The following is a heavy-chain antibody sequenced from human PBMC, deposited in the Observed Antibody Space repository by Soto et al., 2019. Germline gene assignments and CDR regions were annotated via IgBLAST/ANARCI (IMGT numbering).Heavy chain of an antibody. J-gene: IGHJ4*02. D-gene: IGHD1-26*01. CDR2: IFYSGST. V-gene: IGHV4-59*01. CDR3: ARRWGPTFDF. CDR1: GGSISSYY. Sequence: QVQLQESGPGLVKPSETLSLTCTVSGGSISSYYWSWFRQPPGKGLEWIGYIFYSGSTNYNPSLQSRVTISVDTSKNQFSLKLSSVTAADTAVYFCARRWGPTFDFWGQGTRVTVSS.